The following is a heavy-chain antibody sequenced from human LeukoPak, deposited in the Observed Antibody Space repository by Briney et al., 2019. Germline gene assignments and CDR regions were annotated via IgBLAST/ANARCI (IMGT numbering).Heavy chain of an antibody. CDR3: ARGVWFGELSGAFDI. D-gene: IGHD3-10*01. V-gene: IGHV4-39*07. CDR2: IYYSGST. J-gene: IGHJ3*02. CDR1: GGSISSSSYY. Sequence: PSETLSLTCTVSGGSISSSSYYWGWIRQPPGKGLEWIGGIYYSGSTYYNPSLKSRVTISVDTSKNQFSLKLSSVTAADTAVYYCARGVWFGELSGAFDIWGQGTMVTVSS.